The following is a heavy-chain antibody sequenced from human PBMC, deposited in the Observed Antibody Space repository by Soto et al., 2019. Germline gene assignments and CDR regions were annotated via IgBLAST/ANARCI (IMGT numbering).Heavy chain of an antibody. D-gene: IGHD2-2*01. CDR2: IIPIFGAA. CDR1: GGTFSSYT. CDR3: ARLKGAAESTIPGDAFDL. J-gene: IGHJ3*01. V-gene: IGHV1-69*12. Sequence: QVQLVQSGAEVKKPGSSVKVSCKASGGTFSSYTISWMRQAPGQGLEWMGGIIPIFGAANYAQRFQGRVTITADESTSIAYMELSSLRPEDTAVYYCARLKGAAESTIPGDAFDLCCPGTMVTVS.